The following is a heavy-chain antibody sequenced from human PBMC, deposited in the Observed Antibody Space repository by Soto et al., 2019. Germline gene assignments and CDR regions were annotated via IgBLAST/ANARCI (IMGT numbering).Heavy chain of an antibody. CDR3: ARARGNDWYSDY. CDR1: GFTFSEYS. J-gene: IGHJ4*02. CDR2: ITHSGTYV. D-gene: IGHD5-12*01. V-gene: IGHV3-21*01. Sequence: GSLRLSCTASGFTFSEYSMSWVRQAPGKGLEWVSSITHSGTYVYYADSVKGRFTISRDSASNSLFLQMTSLRAEDTAVYHCARARGNDWYSDYWGQGTLVTVSS.